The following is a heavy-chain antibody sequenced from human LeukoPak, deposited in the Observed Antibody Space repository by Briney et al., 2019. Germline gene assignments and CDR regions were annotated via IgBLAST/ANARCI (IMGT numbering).Heavy chain of an antibody. CDR2: IKQDGSEK. Sequence: GGSLRLSCAASGFTFSSYWMSWVRQAPGKGLEWVANIKQDGSEKYYVDSVKGRFTISRDNAKNSLYLQMNSLRAEDTAVYYCARGRDRIRGPYFDYWGQGTLVTVSS. CDR3: ARGRDRIRGPYFDY. J-gene: IGHJ4*02. V-gene: IGHV3-7*01. CDR1: GFTFSSYW. D-gene: IGHD2-21*02.